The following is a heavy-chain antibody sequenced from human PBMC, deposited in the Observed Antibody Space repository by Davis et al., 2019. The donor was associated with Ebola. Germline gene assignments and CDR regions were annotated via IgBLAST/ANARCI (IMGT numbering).Heavy chain of an antibody. D-gene: IGHD6-19*01. CDR3: ARGPAVAGH. J-gene: IGHJ4*02. CDR2: INSDGSST. V-gene: IGHV3-74*01. Sequence: LSLTCAASGFTFSSYWMHWVRQAPGKGLVWVSRINSDGSSTSYADSVKGRFTISRDNAKNTLYLQMNSLRAEDTAVYYCARGPAVAGHWGQGTLVTVSS. CDR1: GFTFSSYW.